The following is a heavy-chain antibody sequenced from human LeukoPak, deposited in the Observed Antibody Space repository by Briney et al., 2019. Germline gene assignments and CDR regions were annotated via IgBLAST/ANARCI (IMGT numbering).Heavy chain of an antibody. CDR3: AREVYGDYFLGY. CDR1: GFTFSSYS. Sequence: PGGSLRLSCAASGFTFSSYSMNWVRQAPGKGLEWVSSISSSSSYIYYADSVKGRFTISRDNAKNSLYLQMSSLRAEDTAVYYCAREVYGDYFLGYWGQGTLVTVSS. V-gene: IGHV3-21*01. CDR2: ISSSSSYI. J-gene: IGHJ4*02. D-gene: IGHD4-17*01.